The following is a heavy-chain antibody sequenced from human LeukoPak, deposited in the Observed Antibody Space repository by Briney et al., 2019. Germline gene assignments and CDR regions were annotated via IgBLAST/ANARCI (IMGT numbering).Heavy chain of an antibody. Sequence: GGSLSLSCAASGFTFSSYAMSWVRQAPGKGLEWVSAISGSGGSTYYADSVKGRFTISRDNSKNTLYPQMNSLRAEDTAVYYCAKDYYDSSGYPYYFDYWGQGTLVTVSS. J-gene: IGHJ4*02. CDR2: ISGSGGST. V-gene: IGHV3-23*01. CDR3: AKDYYDSSGYPYYFDY. CDR1: GFTFSSYA. D-gene: IGHD3-22*01.